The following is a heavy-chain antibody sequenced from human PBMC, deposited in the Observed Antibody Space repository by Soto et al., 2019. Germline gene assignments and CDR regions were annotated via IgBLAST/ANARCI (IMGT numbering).Heavy chain of an antibody. CDR2: IYYSGST. D-gene: IGHD5-12*01. Sequence: ASETLSLTCTVSGGSISSYYWSWIRQPPGKGLEWIGYIYYSGSTNYNPSLKSRVTISVDTSKNQFSLKLSSVTAADTAVYYCARLSGYDLLGYYFDYWGQGTLVTVSS. V-gene: IGHV4-59*08. CDR1: GGSISSYY. J-gene: IGHJ4*02. CDR3: ARLSGYDLLGYYFDY.